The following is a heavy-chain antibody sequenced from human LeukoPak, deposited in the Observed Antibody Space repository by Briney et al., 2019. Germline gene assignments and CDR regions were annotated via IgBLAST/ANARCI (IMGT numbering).Heavy chain of an antibody. D-gene: IGHD1-14*01. V-gene: IGHV4-38-2*02. CDR3: ARTTTGVGVTRTLGLFDY. CDR1: GYSISSGYY. Sequence: SETLSLTCTVSGYSISSGYYWGWIRQPPGKGLEWIGSIYHSGSTYYNPSLKSRVTISVDTSKNQFSLKLSSVTAADTAVYYCARTTTGVGVTRTLGLFDYWGQGTLVTVSS. CDR2: IYHSGST. J-gene: IGHJ4*02.